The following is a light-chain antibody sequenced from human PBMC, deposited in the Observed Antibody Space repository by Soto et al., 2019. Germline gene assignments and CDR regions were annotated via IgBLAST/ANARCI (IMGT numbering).Light chain of an antibody. J-gene: IGLJ1*01. CDR2: EVS. CDR3: SSYTSSSPYV. V-gene: IGLV2-14*01. Sequence: QSALTQPASVSGSAGQSITISCTGTSSDVGGYNYVSWYQQHPGKAPKLMIHEVSNRPSGVSNRFSGSKSGNTASLTISGLQAEDEADYYCSSYTSSSPYVFGTGTKVTV. CDR1: SSDVGGYNY.